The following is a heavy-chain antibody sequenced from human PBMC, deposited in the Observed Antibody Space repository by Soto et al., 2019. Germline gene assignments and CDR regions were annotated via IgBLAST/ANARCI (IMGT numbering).Heavy chain of an antibody. Sequence: GGSLRLSCAASGFTFSNYGMSWVRQGPGKGLEWVSTISGSGDITYYTDSVKGRFTISRDNSNSTLYLQMDSLRAEDTAVYYCAKSKTKRFYYFDSWGQGTLVTVSS. V-gene: IGHV3-23*01. J-gene: IGHJ4*02. CDR2: ISGSGDIT. CDR3: AKSKTKRFYYFDS. D-gene: IGHD1-1*01. CDR1: GFTFSNYG.